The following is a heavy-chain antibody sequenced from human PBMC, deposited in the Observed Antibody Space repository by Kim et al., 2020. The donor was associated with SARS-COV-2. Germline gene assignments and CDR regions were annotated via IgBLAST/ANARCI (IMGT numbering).Heavy chain of an antibody. Sequence: GESLKISCKASGSSFTTYWIGWVRQMPGKGLEWLGIIYPGDSETKYSPSFQGRVTVSADSSISTAYLQWSSLKASDTAMYYCVRRLYCSGGACYWGPFDSWGQGTLVSVSS. CDR2: IYPGDSET. CDR1: GSSFTTYW. D-gene: IGHD2-15*01. J-gene: IGHJ4*02. CDR3: VRRLYCSGGACYWGPFDS. V-gene: IGHV5-51*01.